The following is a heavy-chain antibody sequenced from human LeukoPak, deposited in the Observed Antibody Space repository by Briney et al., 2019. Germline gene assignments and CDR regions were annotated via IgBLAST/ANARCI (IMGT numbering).Heavy chain of an antibody. J-gene: IGHJ4*02. D-gene: IGHD3-3*01. V-gene: IGHV1-8*01. CDR1: GYTFTSYD. Sequence: ASVKVSCKASGYTFTSYDINWVRQATGQGLEWMGWMNPNSGNTGYAQKFQGRVTMTRNTSISTAYMELSSLRSEDTAVYYCASAGAWSGSFDYWGQGTLVTDSS. CDR3: ASAGAWSGSFDY. CDR2: MNPNSGNT.